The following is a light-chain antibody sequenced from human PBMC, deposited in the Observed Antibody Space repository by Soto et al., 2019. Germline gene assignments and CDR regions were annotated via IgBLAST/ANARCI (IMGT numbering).Light chain of an antibody. J-gene: IGLJ2*01. CDR3: AAWDDSLIAVV. Sequence: QSVLTQPPSVSGTPGQTVSISCSGSASNLGGNPVNWYQHLPGAAPKLLIYTNHQRPAGVPDRFSGSKSGTSASLAIRGLRSEEEANFYCAAWDDSLIAVVFGGGTKLTVL. CDR1: ASNLGGNP. CDR2: TNH. V-gene: IGLV1-44*01.